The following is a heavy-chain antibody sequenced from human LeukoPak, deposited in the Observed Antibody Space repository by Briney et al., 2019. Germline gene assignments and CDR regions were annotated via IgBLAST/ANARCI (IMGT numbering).Heavy chain of an antibody. D-gene: IGHD6-13*01. CDR1: GGTFSSYA. CDR3: ARSFSGSSSWTTVDY. CDR2: TIPIFGTA. Sequence: GASLKVSCKASGGTFSSYAISWVRQAPGQGLEWMGGTIPIFGTANYAQKFQGRVTITADESTSTAYMELSSLRSEDTAVYYCARSFSGSSSWTTVDYWGQGTLVTVSS. J-gene: IGHJ4*02. V-gene: IGHV1-69*13.